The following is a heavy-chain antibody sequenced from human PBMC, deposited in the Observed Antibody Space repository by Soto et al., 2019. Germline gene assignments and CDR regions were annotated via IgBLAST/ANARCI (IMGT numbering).Heavy chain of an antibody. D-gene: IGHD2-21*01. CDR3: ARQLSHLCDS. Sequence: PWVSLRIPCRGVGGKLGNAWIGWVRQMPGKGLEWMGIIKPGTSDIRYSPSCRGHVTISADEAVSTAYLQWSSLKASDTAMYYCARQLSHLCDSWGQRSLVTV. V-gene: IGHV5-51*01. CDR2: IKPGTSDI. J-gene: IGHJ5*02. CDR1: GGKLGNAW.